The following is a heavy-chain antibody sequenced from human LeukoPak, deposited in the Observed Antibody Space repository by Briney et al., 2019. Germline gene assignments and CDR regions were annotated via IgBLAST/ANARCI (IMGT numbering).Heavy chain of an antibody. CDR2: IYASEST. V-gene: IGHV4-4*07. D-gene: IGHD6-19*01. CDR3: AREWQWRTGGHYYYYMDV. J-gene: IGHJ6*03. Sequence: SETLSLTCTVSGGSISSYYWSWIRRPAGKGLEWIGRIYASESTNYNPSLKSRVTMSVDMSKSQFSLKLSSVTAADTAVYYCAREWQWRTGGHYYYYMDVWGKGTTVTVSS. CDR1: GGSISSYY.